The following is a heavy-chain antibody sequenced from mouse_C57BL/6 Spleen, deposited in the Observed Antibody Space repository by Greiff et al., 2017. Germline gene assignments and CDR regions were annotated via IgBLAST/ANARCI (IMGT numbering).Heavy chain of an antibody. V-gene: IGHV1-26*01. Sequence: EVKLQQSGPELVKPGASVKISCKASGYTFTDYYMNWVKQSHGKSLEWIGDINPNNGGTSYNQKFKGKATLTVDKSSSTAYMELRSLTSEDSAVYYCARGSNQISPYYYAMDYWGQGTSVTVSS. CDR1: GYTFTDYY. D-gene: IGHD1-1*01. CDR2: INPNNGGT. J-gene: IGHJ4*01. CDR3: ARGSNQISPYYYAMDY.